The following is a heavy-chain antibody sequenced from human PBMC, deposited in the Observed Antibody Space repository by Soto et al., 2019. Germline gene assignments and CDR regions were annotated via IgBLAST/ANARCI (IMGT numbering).Heavy chain of an antibody. D-gene: IGHD4-17*01. CDR1: GGTFSPYG. CDR2: IIPLYGTT. V-gene: IGHV1-69*18. CDR3: TRGPRATVTSLDP. J-gene: IGHJ5*02. Sequence: QVQLVQSGAEVKKPGSSVKVSCKASGGTFSPYGMNWVRQAPGQGLEWMGSIIPLYGTTNYAQTFQGRVTITADESTSTVYMDLRSLRSEDTAIYYCTRGPRATVTSLDPWGQGTIVTVSS.